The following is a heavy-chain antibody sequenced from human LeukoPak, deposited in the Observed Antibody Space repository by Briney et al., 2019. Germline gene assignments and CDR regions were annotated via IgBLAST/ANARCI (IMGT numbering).Heavy chain of an antibody. J-gene: IGHJ1*01. Sequence: RASVKVSCKASGYTFTSYDINWVRQATGQGLEWMGWMNPNSGNTGYAQKFQGRVTMTRNTSISTAYMELSSLRSEDTAVYYCAMDLDSSASYDGVHRWGQGTVVTVSS. CDR2: MNPNSGNT. D-gene: IGHD3-22*01. V-gene: IGHV1-8*01. CDR3: AMDLDSSASYDGVHR. CDR1: GYTFTSYD.